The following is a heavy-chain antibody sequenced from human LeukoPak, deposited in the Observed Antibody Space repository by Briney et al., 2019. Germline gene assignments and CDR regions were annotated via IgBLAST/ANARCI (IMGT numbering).Heavy chain of an antibody. Sequence: SETLSLTCTVSGGSISSSSYYWGWIRQPPGKGLEWIGSIYYRGSTYYNPSLKSRFTISVDTSKNQFSLKLSSVTAADTAVYYCASSYKGGEYFDYWGQGTLVTVSS. CDR3: ASSYKGGEYFDY. J-gene: IGHJ4*02. V-gene: IGHV4-39*07. CDR1: GGSISSSSYY. D-gene: IGHD1-26*01. CDR2: IYYRGST.